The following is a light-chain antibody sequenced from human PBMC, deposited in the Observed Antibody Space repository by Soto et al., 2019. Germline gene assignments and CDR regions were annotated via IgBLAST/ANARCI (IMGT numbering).Light chain of an antibody. V-gene: IGLV2-8*01. CDR1: SSINYNY. Sequence: QSALTQPPSASGSPGQSVAISCSGSSSINYNYVSWYQHHPGKAPQHIIYEVDKRPSGVPDRFSGSKSGNTVSLTVSGLRAEDEADYSCSSYAGSNNLDVIFGGGTKVTVL. CDR3: SSYAGSNNLDVI. CDR2: EVD. J-gene: IGLJ2*01.